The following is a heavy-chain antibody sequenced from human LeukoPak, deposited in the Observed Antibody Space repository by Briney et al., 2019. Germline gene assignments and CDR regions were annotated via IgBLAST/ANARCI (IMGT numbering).Heavy chain of an antibody. Sequence: GGSLRLSCTASGFTFSSYWMHWVRQAPGKGLVWVSRINSDGSSTSYADSVKGRFTISRDNAKNTLYLQMNNLRVEDTAVYYCARDLTVGSTTDYFDYWGQGALVTVSS. D-gene: IGHD1-26*01. CDR2: INSDGSST. V-gene: IGHV3-74*01. CDR3: ARDLTVGSTTDYFDY. CDR1: GFTFSSYW. J-gene: IGHJ4*02.